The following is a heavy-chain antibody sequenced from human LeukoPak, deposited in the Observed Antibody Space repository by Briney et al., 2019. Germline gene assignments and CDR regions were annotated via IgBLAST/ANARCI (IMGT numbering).Heavy chain of an antibody. V-gene: IGHV4-34*01. CDR1: GGSFSGYY. D-gene: IGHD3-10*01. CDR3: ARHAQQVLWFPRTRVWFDP. J-gene: IGHJ5*02. Sequence: SETLSLTCAVYGGSFSGYYWSWIRQPPGKGLEWIGEINHSGSTNYNPSLKSRVTISVDTSKNQFSLKLSSVTAADTAVYYCARHAQQVLWFPRTRVWFDPWGQGTLVTVSS. CDR2: INHSGST.